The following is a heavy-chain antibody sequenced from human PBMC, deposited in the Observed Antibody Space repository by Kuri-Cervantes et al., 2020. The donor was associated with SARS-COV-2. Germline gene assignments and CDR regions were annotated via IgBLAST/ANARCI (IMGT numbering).Heavy chain of an antibody. Sequence: GSLRLSCAVHGGSFSGYYWSWIRQPPGKGLEWIGEINHSGSTNYNPSLKSPVTISVDTSKNQFSLKLSSVTAADTAVYYCAREGQDPGELLRWFDPWGQGTLVTVSS. V-gene: IGHV4-34*01. CDR2: INHSGST. J-gene: IGHJ5*02. CDR3: AREGQDPGELLRWFDP. D-gene: IGHD3-10*01. CDR1: GGSFSGYY.